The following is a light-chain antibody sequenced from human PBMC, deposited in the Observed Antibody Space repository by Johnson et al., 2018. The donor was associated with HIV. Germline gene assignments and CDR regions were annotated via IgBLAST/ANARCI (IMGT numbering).Light chain of an antibody. V-gene: IGLV1-51*02. J-gene: IGLJ1*01. CDR3: GTWDSSLSAYV. CDR2: ENN. CDR1: SSNIGNNY. Sequence: QSVLTQPPSVSAAPGQKVTISCSGSSSNIGNNYVSWYQQLPGTAPKLLIYENNKRPSGIPDRFSGSKSGTSATLGITGLQTGHEADYYCGTWDSSLSAYVFGTGTKGTVL.